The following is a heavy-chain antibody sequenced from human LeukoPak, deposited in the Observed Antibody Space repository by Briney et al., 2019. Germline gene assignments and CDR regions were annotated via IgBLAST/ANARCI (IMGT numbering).Heavy chain of an antibody. D-gene: IGHD6-19*01. V-gene: IGHV3-53*01. CDR3: SRESSQSHAFDI. J-gene: IGHJ3*02. CDR1: GFAVNTYY. CDR2: INTGGST. Sequence: GGSLRLACAASGFAVNTYYMSWIRQAPGKGLEWVSMINTGGSTRYADSVKGRFTISRDNSKNTVYLQMNSLRADDTALYYCSRESSQSHAFDIWGQGTMVTVSS.